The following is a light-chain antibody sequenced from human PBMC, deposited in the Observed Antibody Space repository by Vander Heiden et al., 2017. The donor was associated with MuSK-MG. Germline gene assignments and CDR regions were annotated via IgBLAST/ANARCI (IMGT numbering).Light chain of an antibody. CDR3: QQDDNTPQT. V-gene: IGKV1-NL1*01. CDR2: ATS. CDR1: QGISNS. Sequence: DIQMTQSPSSLSASLGDTVTITCRASQGISNSVAWYQQRPGKAPKLPLYATSRLESGTPSRFSGSVSGTGYTLTISRLQPEDFATYYCQQDDNTPQTFGQGTKVEIK. J-gene: IGKJ1*01.